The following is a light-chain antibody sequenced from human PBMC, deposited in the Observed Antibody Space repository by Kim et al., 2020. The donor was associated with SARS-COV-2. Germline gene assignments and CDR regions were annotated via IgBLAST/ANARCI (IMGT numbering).Light chain of an antibody. J-gene: IGKJ2*01. CDR3: QQYKDWYT. Sequence: EIVMTQSPATLSVSPGERATLSCRASQSVSSNLAWYQQKPGQGPRVLIYDASTRVRCIPARFSGSGSGTEFTLTIDSLQSEDFAIYYCQQYKDWYTFGQGTKLEI. V-gene: IGKV3-15*01. CDR1: QSVSSN. CDR2: DAS.